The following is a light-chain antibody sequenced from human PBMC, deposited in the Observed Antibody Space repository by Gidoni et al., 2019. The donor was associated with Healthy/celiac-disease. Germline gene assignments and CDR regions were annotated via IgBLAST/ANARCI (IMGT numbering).Light chain of an antibody. Sequence: DIVFTQSPCTLSLSPGERATLSCRASQSVSSSYLAWYQQKPGQAPRLVIYGASSRATGSPDRFSGSGSGTDFTLTISRLEPEDFAVYYCQQYGSSPRFGGXTKVEIK. CDR1: QSVSSSY. CDR2: GAS. V-gene: IGKV3-20*01. CDR3: QQYGSSPR. J-gene: IGKJ4*02.